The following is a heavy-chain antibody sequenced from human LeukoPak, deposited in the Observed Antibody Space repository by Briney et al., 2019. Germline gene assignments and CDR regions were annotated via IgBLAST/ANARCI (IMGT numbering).Heavy chain of an antibody. CDR2: ISYDGSNK. Sequence: GGSLRLSCAASGFTFSSYAMHWVRQAPGRGLEWVAVISYDGSNKYYADSVKGRFTISRDNSKNTLYLQMNSLRAEDTAVYYCARGPWGVSSGYYGYFDYWGQGTLVTVSS. D-gene: IGHD3-22*01. CDR1: GFTFSSYA. J-gene: IGHJ4*02. CDR3: ARGPWGVSSGYYGYFDY. V-gene: IGHV3-30-3*01.